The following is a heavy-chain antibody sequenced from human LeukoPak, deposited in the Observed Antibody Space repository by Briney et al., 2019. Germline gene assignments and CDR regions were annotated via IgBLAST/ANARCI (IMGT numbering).Heavy chain of an antibody. CDR2: INHSGST. D-gene: IGHD1-7*01. V-gene: IGHV4-34*01. Sequence: SETLSLTCAVYGGSFSGYYWSWIRQPPGKGLEWIGEINHSGSTNYNPSLKSRVTISADTSKNQFSLKLSSVTAADTAVYYCARIPAYNWNWQVDYWGQGTLVTVSS. CDR3: ARIPAYNWNWQVDY. CDR1: GGSFSGYY. J-gene: IGHJ4*02.